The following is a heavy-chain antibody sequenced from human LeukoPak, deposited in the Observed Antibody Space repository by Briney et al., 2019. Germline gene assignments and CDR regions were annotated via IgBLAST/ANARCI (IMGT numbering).Heavy chain of an antibody. CDR2: IYYSGST. CDR1: GGSISSSSYY. D-gene: IGHD3-9*01. J-gene: IGHJ5*02. Sequence: PSETLSLTCTVSGGSISSSSYYWGWIRQPPGKGLEWIGSIYYSGSTYYNPSLKSRVTISVDTSKNQFSLKLSSVTAADTAVYYCASRGSYDILTGYFPWGQGTLVTVSS. V-gene: IGHV4-39*07. CDR3: ASRGSYDILTGYFP.